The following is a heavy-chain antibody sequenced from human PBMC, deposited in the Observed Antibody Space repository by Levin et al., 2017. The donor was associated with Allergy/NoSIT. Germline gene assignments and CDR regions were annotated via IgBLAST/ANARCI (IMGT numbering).Heavy chain of an antibody. V-gene: IGHV4-39*01. CDR1: GDSISNPNYY. J-gene: IGHJ4*02. CDR2: IYSNGNT. Sequence: SETLSLTCIVSGDSISNPNYYWVWIRQSPREGLDWIGSIYSNGNTYYRPSLKSRLTMSLDTSSNLFSLKLTSVTAADTALYFCARLGIMVDEYYFHSWGQGTVVTVSS. CDR3: ARLGIMVDEYYFHS. D-gene: IGHD2-8*01.